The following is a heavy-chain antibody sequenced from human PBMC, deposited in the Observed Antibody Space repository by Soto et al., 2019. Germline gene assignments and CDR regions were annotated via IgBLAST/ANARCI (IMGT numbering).Heavy chain of an antibody. J-gene: IGHJ6*02. CDR3: ATQRGVYYYYYGMDV. CDR2: IYYSGST. Sequence: SETLSLTCTVSGGSISSSSYYWGWIRQPPGKGLEWIGSIYYSGSTYYNPSLKSRVTISVDTSKNQFSLKLSSVTAADTAVYYCATQRGVYYYYYGMDVWGQGTTVTVS. CDR1: GGSISSSSYY. D-gene: IGHD3-16*01. V-gene: IGHV4-39*01.